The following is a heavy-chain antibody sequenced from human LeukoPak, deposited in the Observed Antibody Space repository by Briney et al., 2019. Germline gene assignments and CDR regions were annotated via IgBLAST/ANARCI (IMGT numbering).Heavy chain of an antibody. CDR3: ANQGQWLVGGRYFQH. CDR1: GFTFSSYS. CDR2: ISGSGGST. D-gene: IGHD6-19*01. V-gene: IGHV3-23*01. Sequence: QTGGSLRLSCAASGFTFSSYSMNWVRQAPGKGLEWVSAISGSGGSTYYADSVKGRFTISRDNSKNTLYLQMNSLRAEDTAVYYCANQGQWLVGGRYFQHWGQGTLVTVSS. J-gene: IGHJ1*01.